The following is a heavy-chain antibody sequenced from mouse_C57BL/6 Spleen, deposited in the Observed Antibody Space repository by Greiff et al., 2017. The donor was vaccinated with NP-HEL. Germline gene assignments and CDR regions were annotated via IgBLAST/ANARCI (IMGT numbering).Heavy chain of an antibody. CDR3: ARTGTLYYFDY. CDR2: ISYSGST. J-gene: IGHJ2*01. D-gene: IGHD4-1*01. CDR1: GYSITSDY. Sequence: EVMLVESGPGLAKPSQTLSITCSVTGYSITSDYWNWIRKVPGNKLEYMGYISYSGSTYYNPSLKSRISITRDTSNNQYYLQLNSVTTEDPATYYCARTGTLYYFDYWGQGTTLTVSS. V-gene: IGHV3-8*01.